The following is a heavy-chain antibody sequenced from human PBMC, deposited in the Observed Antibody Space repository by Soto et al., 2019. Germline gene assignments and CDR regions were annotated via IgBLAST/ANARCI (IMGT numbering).Heavy chain of an antibody. Sequence: SETLSLTCSVSGGSISGSYRSWIRQSPGKGLEWLGYVYYTGSTNYSPSLRSRVSISVDTSKNEFSLRLSSVTAADTAVYFCARSVAVPGAHIDYWGQGTQVTVSS. J-gene: IGHJ4*02. D-gene: IGHD6-19*01. CDR1: GGSISGSY. CDR3: ARSVAVPGAHIDY. CDR2: VYYTGST. V-gene: IGHV4-59*01.